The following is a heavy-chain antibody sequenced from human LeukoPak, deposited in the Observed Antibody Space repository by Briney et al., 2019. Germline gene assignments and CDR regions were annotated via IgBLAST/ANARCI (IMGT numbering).Heavy chain of an antibody. J-gene: IGHJ4*02. CDR1: GFTFSRYW. CDR2: INSDGSGT. D-gene: IGHD1-26*01. Sequence: GGSLRLSCAASGFTFSRYWMHWIRQAPGKGLVWVSRINSDGSGTTYADSVKGRFTISRDNAKNTLYLQVNSLRAEDTAVYYCAKDVGANLDYWGQGTLVTVSS. CDR3: AKDVGANLDY. V-gene: IGHV3-74*01.